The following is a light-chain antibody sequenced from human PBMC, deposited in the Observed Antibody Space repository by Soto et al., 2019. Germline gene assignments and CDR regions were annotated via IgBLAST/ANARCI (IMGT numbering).Light chain of an antibody. J-gene: IGKJ4*01. CDR3: QQSYRTPLT. CDR2: AAS. Sequence: DIQMTQSPSSLSASVGDRVIITCRASQSVSSHLNWYQQKPGKAPKLLIYAASSLQSGVSSRFSGSGSGTDFTLTISSLHPEDFATYYCQQSYRTPLTFGGGTKVEIK. V-gene: IGKV1-39*01. CDR1: QSVSSH.